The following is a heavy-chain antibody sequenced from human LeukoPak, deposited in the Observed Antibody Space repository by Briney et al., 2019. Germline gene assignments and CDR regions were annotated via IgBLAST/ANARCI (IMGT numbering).Heavy chain of an antibody. CDR1: GGTISSNY. CDR3: ARLYGTAMVFDY. V-gene: IGHV4-59*08. D-gene: IGHD5-18*01. J-gene: IGHJ4*02. Sequence: PSETLCLTCTVSGGTISSNYWSWIRQPPGKGLEWIGYIYSGVSTNYNPSLKSRVTISADTSKNQFSLKLSSVTAADTAVYYCARLYGTAMVFDYWGQGTLVTVSS. CDR2: IYSGVST.